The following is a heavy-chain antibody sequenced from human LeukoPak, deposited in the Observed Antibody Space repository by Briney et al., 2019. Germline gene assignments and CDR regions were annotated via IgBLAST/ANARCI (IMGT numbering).Heavy chain of an antibody. CDR1: GFTFSRYS. CDR2: ISSSSRTM. V-gene: IGHV3-48*02. J-gene: IGHJ5*02. Sequence: GGSLRLSCAASGFTFSRYSMNWVRQAPGKGLEWVSYISSSSRTMYYADSVKGRFTISGDNAKNSLYLQMNSLRDDDTAVYYCARDSGGLATWGQGTLVTVSS. D-gene: IGHD3-10*01. CDR3: ARDSGGLAT.